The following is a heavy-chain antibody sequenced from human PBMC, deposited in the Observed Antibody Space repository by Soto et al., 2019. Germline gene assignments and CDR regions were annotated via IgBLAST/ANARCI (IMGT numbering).Heavy chain of an antibody. Sequence: EVQLVESGGGLVQPGGSLRLSCAASGFTFSSYSMNWVRQAPGKGLEWVSYISSSSSTIYYADSVKGRFTISRDNAKNALYLQLNSLRAEDTAVYYCAREGYDYDSRPKYGMDVWGQGTTVTVSS. CDR1: GFTFSSYS. CDR3: AREGYDYDSRPKYGMDV. V-gene: IGHV3-48*01. CDR2: ISSSSSTI. D-gene: IGHD3-22*01. J-gene: IGHJ6*02.